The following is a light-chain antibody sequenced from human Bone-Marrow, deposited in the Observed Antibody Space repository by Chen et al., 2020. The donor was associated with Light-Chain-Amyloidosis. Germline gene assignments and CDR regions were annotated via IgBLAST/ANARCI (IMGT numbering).Light chain of an antibody. CDR1: SSNVGGLNI. CDR3: CSYAGDSTLL. Sequence: QSALTQPASVSGSPGQSITISCTGTSSNVGGLNIVSWYQQHPGKAPKLIFYEVTKRPSGVSNRFSAFKSGNTASLTISGLQTEDEADYYCCSYAGDSTLLFGGGTKLTVL. J-gene: IGLJ2*01. V-gene: IGLV2-23*02. CDR2: EVT.